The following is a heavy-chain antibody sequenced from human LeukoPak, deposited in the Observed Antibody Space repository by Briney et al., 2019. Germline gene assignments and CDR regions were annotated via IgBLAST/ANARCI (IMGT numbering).Heavy chain of an antibody. Sequence: SVKVSCKASGDTFSSYAISWVRQAPGQGLEWMGGIIPIFGTANYAQKFQGRVTITTDESTSTAYMELSSLRSEDTAVYYCATVPEGVPDAFDIWGQGTMVTVSS. CDR1: GDTFSSYA. J-gene: IGHJ3*02. D-gene: IGHD3-16*01. CDR2: IIPIFGTA. CDR3: ATVPEGVPDAFDI. V-gene: IGHV1-69*05.